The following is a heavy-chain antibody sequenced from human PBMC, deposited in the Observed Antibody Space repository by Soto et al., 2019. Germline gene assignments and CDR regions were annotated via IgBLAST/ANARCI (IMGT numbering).Heavy chain of an antibody. CDR2: IFSNDEK. V-gene: IGHV2-26*01. Sequence: HVTLKESGPVLVKPTETLTLTCTVSGFSLSNGKVGVSWIRQPPGKALEWLAHIFSNDEKSYRTSLKSRLTGAEDTSKSQVVLTMTNVDPVDTATYYCARILFGRSVAGGYFYMDVWGKGTTVTVSS. J-gene: IGHJ6*03. CDR1: GFSLSNGKVG. CDR3: ARILFGRSVAGGYFYMDV. D-gene: IGHD6-19*01.